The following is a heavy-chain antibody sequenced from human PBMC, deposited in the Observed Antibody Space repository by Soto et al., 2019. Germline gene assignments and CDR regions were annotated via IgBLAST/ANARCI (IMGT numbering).Heavy chain of an antibody. CDR2: ISYDGSNK. CDR3: ARETYYDFWSGPYYGMDV. Sequence: GGSLRLSCAASGFTFSSYAMHWVRQAPCKGLEWVAVISYDGSNKYYADSVKGRFTISRDNSKNTLYLQMNSLRAEDTAVYYCARETYYDFWSGPYYGMDVWGQGTTVTVSS. J-gene: IGHJ6*02. D-gene: IGHD3-3*01. V-gene: IGHV3-30-3*01. CDR1: GFTFSSYA.